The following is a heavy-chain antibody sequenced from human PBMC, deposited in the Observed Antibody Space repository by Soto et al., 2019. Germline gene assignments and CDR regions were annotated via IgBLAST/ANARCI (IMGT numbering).Heavy chain of an antibody. CDR3: MDT. CDR1: GFAFNTSG. Sequence: QVQLVESGGGVVQPGRSLRLSCEVSGFAFNTSGMYWVRQSPGRGLEWVAVISYDGNTHYSESLKGRFTISRDNSKNTLFLNMNRLRSEDTAVYYGMDTWGQGTLVTVSS. CDR2: ISYDGNT. V-gene: IGHV3-30*03. J-gene: IGHJ5*02.